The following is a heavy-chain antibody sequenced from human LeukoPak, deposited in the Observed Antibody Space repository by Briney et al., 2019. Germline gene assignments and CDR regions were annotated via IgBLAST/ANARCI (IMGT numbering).Heavy chain of an antibody. CDR2: IYSGGGT. V-gene: IGHV3-66*01. CDR3: ARVLRRITIFGVVTYYFDY. Sequence: GGSLRLSCAASGFTVSSNYMSWVRQAPGKGLEWVSVIYSGGGTYYADSVKGRFTISRDNSKNTLYLQMNSLRAEDTAVYYCARVLRRITIFGVVTYYFDYWGQGTLVTVSS. CDR1: GFTVSSNY. J-gene: IGHJ4*02. D-gene: IGHD3-3*01.